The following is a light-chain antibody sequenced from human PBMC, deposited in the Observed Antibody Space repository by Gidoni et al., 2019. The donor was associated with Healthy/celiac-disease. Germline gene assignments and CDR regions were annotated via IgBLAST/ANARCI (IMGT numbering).Light chain of an antibody. CDR2: GAS. Sequence: EIVMTQSPATLPVSPGERATLPCRASHSVSSNLAWYQQKPGQDTRLLIYGASTRATGIPARFSGSGSGTKFTLTISSLQSEDFAVYYCQQYNNWPPWTFGQGTKVEIK. CDR1: HSVSSN. J-gene: IGKJ1*01. V-gene: IGKV3-15*01. CDR3: QQYNNWPPWT.